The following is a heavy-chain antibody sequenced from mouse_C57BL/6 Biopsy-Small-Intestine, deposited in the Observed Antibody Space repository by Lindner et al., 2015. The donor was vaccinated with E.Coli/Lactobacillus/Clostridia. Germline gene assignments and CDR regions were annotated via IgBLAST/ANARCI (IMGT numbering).Heavy chain of an antibody. CDR3: ARSSSTVGYYFDY. CDR2: INPNYGTT. J-gene: IGHJ2*01. D-gene: IGHD1-1*01. CDR1: GYSFTDYN. Sequence: VQLQESGPELVKPGASVKISCKASGYSFTDYNMNWVKKSNGKSLEWIGVINPNYGTTAYNQKFKDKATLTVDQSSRTAYMQLNSLTSEDSAVYYCARSSSTVGYYFDYWGQGTTLTVSS. V-gene: IGHV1-39*01.